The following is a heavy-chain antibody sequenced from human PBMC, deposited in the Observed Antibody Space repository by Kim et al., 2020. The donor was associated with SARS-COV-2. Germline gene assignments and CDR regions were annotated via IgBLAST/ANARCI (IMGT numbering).Heavy chain of an antibody. V-gene: IGHV1-3*01. J-gene: IGHJ4*02. D-gene: IGHD6-19*01. Sequence: SQKLQGRVTITRDTSASTAYMELSSLRSEDTAVYYCARVRHSSGWYNFDCWGQGTLVTVSS. CDR3: ARVRHSSGWYNFDC.